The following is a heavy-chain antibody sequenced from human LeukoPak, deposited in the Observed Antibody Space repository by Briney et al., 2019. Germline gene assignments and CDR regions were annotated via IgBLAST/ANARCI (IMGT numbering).Heavy chain of an antibody. CDR3: ARERDSSGYYYGEPDY. CDR1: GGSFSGYY. Sequence: SETLSLTCAVYGGSFSGYYWSWIRQPPGKGLEWIGYIYYSGSTYYNPSLKSRVTISVDTSKNQFSLKLSSVTAADTAVYYCARERDSSGYYYGEPDYWGQGTLVTVSS. CDR2: IYYSGST. D-gene: IGHD3-22*01. V-gene: IGHV4-30-4*01. J-gene: IGHJ4*02.